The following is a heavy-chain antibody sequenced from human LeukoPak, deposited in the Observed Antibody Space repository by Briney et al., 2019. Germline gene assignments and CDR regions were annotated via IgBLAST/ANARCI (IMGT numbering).Heavy chain of an antibody. CDR1: GFTFSSYG. D-gene: IGHD3-16*01. CDR3: AKDLRQGRGILDY. CDR2: VAYDGSSE. J-gene: IGHJ4*02. V-gene: IGHV3-30*18. Sequence: PGGSLRLSCAASGFTFSSYGMHWVRQAPGKGLEWVALVAYDGSSEYYADSVKGRFTVSRDNSKNTLYLQMNNLRSEDTATNYCAKDLRQGRGILDYWAREPWSPSPQ.